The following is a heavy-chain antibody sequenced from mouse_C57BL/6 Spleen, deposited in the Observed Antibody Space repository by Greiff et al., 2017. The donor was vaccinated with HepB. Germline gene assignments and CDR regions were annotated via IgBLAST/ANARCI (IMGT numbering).Heavy chain of an antibody. J-gene: IGHJ2*01. CDR2: IYPSDSDT. Sequence: QVQLQQPGAELVRPGSSVKLSCKASGYTFTSYWMDWVKQRPGQGLEWIGNIYPSDSDTHYNQKFKDKATLAVAKSSSTAYMQLISLTSEDSAVDYCARLSLYYFDYWGQGTTLTVSS. V-gene: IGHV1-61*01. CDR3: ARLSLYYFDY. CDR1: GYTFTSYW.